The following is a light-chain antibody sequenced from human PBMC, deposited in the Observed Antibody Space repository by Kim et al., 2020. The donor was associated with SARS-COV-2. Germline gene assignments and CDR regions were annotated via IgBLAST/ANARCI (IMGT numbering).Light chain of an antibody. V-gene: IGLV1-40*01. Sequence: RVTISCTGTSSNIGAGHDVYWYQHLPGTAPKLLIYSNRHRPSGVPDRFSGSKSGTSASLAITGLQAEDEADYYCQSYDSNLSGVIFGGGTQLTVL. J-gene: IGLJ2*01. CDR3: QSYDSNLSGVI. CDR2: SNR. CDR1: SSNIGAGHD.